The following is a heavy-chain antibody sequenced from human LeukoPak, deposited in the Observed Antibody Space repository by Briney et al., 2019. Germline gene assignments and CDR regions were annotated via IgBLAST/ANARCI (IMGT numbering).Heavy chain of an antibody. J-gene: IGHJ4*02. D-gene: IGHD3-22*01. V-gene: IGHV1-46*01. CDR1: GYTFTSYY. Sequence: ASVKVSCKASGYTFTSYYMHWVRQAPGQGLEWMGIISPSGGSTSYAQKFQGRVTMTRDMSTSTVYMELSSLRSEDTAVYYCARAEAPQYYYDSSGYPFDYWGQGTLVTVSS. CDR3: ARAEAPQYYYDSSGYPFDY. CDR2: ISPSGGST.